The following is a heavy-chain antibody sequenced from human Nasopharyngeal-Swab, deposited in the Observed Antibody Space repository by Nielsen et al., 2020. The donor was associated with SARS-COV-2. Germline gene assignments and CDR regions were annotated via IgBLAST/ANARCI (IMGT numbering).Heavy chain of an antibody. D-gene: IGHD3-16*02. Sequence: SLKISCAASGFIFDDYAMHWVRQAPGKGLEWVSGISWNGGSIGYADSVKGRFTISRDNAKNSLYLHMNSLGAEDTALYYCAKDTKPYRITLFAHWGQGTLVTVSP. V-gene: IGHV3-9*01. J-gene: IGHJ4*02. CDR1: GFIFDDYA. CDR3: AKDTKPYRITLFAH. CDR2: ISWNGGSI.